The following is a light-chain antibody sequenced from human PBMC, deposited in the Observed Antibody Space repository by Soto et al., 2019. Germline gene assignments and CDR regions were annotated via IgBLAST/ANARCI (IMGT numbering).Light chain of an antibody. CDR1: QTISSW. CDR3: QQYNNWPPWT. Sequence: QMTQSPSTLSGSVGDRVTITCRASQTISSWLAWYQQKPGKAPKLLIYKASTLKSGVPSRFSGSGSGTEFTLTISSLQSEDFAVYYCQQYNNWPPWTFGQGTKV. V-gene: IGKV1-5*03. CDR2: KAS. J-gene: IGKJ1*01.